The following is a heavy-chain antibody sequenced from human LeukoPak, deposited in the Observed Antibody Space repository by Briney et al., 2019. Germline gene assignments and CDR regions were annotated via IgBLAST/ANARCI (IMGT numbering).Heavy chain of an antibody. J-gene: IGHJ6*03. Sequence: SETLSLTCAVYGGSFSGYYWSWIRQPPGKGLEWDGEINHSGSTNYNQSLKGRVTIPVDTSKHQFSLKLSSVTAADTAVYYCARGSEAALLYYYYYMDVWGKGTTVTVPS. D-gene: IGHD6-25*01. CDR2: INHSGST. CDR3: ARGSEAALLYYYYYMDV. CDR1: GGSFSGYY. V-gene: IGHV4-34*01.